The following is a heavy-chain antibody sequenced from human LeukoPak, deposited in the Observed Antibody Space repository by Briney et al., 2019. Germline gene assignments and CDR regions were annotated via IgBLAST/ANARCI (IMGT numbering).Heavy chain of an antibody. CDR2: IYHSGST. Sequence: PSETLSLTCAVSGGSISSNNWWSWVRQPPGKGLEWIGEIYHSGSTYYNPSLKSRVTISVDKSRNQFSLKLSSVTAADTAVYYCARHGYGPHYYYYGMDVWGQGTTVTVSS. D-gene: IGHD5-12*01. CDR1: GGSISSNNW. CDR3: ARHGYGPHYYYYGMDV. J-gene: IGHJ6*02. V-gene: IGHV4-4*02.